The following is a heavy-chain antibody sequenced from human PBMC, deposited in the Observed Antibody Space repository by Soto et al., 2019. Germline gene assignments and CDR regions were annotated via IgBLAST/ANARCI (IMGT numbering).Heavy chain of an antibody. D-gene: IGHD5-18*01. J-gene: IGHJ4*02. CDR3: ARDHKGWLQRPSDY. Sequence: QVQLVQSGAEVKKPGASVKVSCKASGYTFTSYAMHWVRQAPGQRLEWMGWINAGNGNTKYSQKFQGRVTITRDTXASTAYMELSSLRSEDTAVYYCARDHKGWLQRPSDYWGQGTLVTVSS. CDR2: INAGNGNT. V-gene: IGHV1-3*01. CDR1: GYTFTSYA.